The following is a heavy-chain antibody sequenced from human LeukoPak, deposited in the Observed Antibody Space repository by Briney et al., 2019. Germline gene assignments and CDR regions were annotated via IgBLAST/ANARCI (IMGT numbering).Heavy chain of an antibody. Sequence: GGSLRLSCAASGFTIGGFAMTWVRQAPGKGLEWVSVIYSGGSTYYADSVKGRFTISRHNSKNTLYLQMNSLRAEDTAVYYCAAYWYFDLWGRGTLVTVSS. V-gene: IGHV3-53*04. CDR2: IYSGGST. CDR3: AAYWYFDL. CDR1: GFTIGGFA. J-gene: IGHJ2*01.